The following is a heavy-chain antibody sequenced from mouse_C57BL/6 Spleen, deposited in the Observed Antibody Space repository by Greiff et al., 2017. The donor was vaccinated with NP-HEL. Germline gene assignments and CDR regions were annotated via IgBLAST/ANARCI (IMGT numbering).Heavy chain of an antibody. CDR1: GYTFTSYG. Sequence: VKLVESGAELARPGASVKLSCKASGYTFTSYGISWVKQRTGQGLEWIGEIYPRSGNTYYNEKFKGKATLTADKSSSTAYMELRSLTSEDSAVYFCARHGSNYYFDYWGQGTTLTVSS. D-gene: IGHD2-5*01. CDR3: ARHGSNYYFDY. V-gene: IGHV1-81*01. CDR2: IYPRSGNT. J-gene: IGHJ2*01.